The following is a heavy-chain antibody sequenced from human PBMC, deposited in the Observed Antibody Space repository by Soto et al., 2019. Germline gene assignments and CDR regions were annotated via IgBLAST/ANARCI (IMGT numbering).Heavy chain of an antibody. CDR2: INPNSGGT. J-gene: IGHJ6*02. D-gene: IGHD2-15*01. CDR3: ARDLGVAAIGDYYYGMDV. Sequence: ASVKVSCKASGYTFTGYYMHWVRQALGQGLEWMGWINPNSGGTNYAQKFQGWVTMTRDTSISTAYMELSRLRSDDTAVYYCARDLGVAAIGDYYYGMDVWGQGTTVTVSS. CDR1: GYTFTGYY. V-gene: IGHV1-2*04.